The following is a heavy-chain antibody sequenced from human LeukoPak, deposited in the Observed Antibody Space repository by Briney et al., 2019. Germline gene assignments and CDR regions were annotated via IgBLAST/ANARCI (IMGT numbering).Heavy chain of an antibody. D-gene: IGHD2-8*01. J-gene: IGHJ4*02. V-gene: IGHV3-21*01. Sequence: GGSLRLSCAASGFTFSSYSMNWVRQAPGKGLEWVSSISSSSSYIYYADSMKGRFTISRDNAKNSLYLQMNSLRAEDTAVYYCARGTNTAFDYWGQGTLVTVSS. CDR2: ISSSSSYI. CDR1: GFTFSSYS. CDR3: ARGTNTAFDY.